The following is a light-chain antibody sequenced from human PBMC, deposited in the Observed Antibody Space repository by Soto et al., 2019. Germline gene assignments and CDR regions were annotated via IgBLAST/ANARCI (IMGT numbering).Light chain of an antibody. Sequence: IQLTQSPSTLSGSVGDRVTITCRASQALXSWFAWYQQKPGKAPKILXDKASTLTRGGPSRLSGSGSGTEFTLTISSLQPDDFATYYCQHYKSYSEAFGQGTKVEI. CDR3: QHYKSYSEA. J-gene: IGKJ1*01. CDR2: KAS. V-gene: IGKV1-5*03. CDR1: QALXSW.